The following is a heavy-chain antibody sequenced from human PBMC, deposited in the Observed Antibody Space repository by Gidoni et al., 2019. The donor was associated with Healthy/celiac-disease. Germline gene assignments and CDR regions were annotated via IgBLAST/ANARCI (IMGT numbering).Heavy chain of an antibody. CDR3: ARDGIAARLFDY. V-gene: IGHV1-18*01. Sequence: VRQAPGQGLEWMGWISAYNGNTNYAQKLQGRVTMTTDTSTSTAYMELRSLRSDDKAVYYCARDGIAARLFDYWGQGTLVTVSS. D-gene: IGHD6-6*01. CDR2: ISAYNGNT. J-gene: IGHJ4*02.